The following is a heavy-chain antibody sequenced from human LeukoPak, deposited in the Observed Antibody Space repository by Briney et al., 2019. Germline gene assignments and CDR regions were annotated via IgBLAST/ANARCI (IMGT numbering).Heavy chain of an antibody. J-gene: IGHJ3*02. CDR3: AREGYSSGWYREVYSAFDI. D-gene: IGHD6-19*01. CDR1: GGSISSGSYY. V-gene: IGHV4-61*02. CDR2: IYTSGST. Sequence: SETLSLTCTVSGGSISSGSYYWSWIRQPAGKGLEWIGRIYTSGSTNYNPSLKSRVTISVDTSKNQFSLKLSSVTAADTAVYYCAREGYSSGWYREVYSAFDIWGQRTMVTVSS.